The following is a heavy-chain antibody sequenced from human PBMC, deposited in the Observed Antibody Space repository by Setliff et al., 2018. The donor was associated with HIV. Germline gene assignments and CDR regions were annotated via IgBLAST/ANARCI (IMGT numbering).Heavy chain of an antibody. J-gene: IGHJ4*01. D-gene: IGHD2-8*01. Sequence: SETLSLTCAVYGESVSGYCWSWIRQPEGKGLEWLGEINQSGRAKYNTSLKRRASISADTSKNQFSLRLTSVTAADTAVYYCARGAPYCNHGICHLFDYWGHGNLVTVSS. CDR2: INQSGRA. CDR3: ARGAPYCNHGICHLFDY. CDR1: GESVSGYC. V-gene: IGHV4-34*01.